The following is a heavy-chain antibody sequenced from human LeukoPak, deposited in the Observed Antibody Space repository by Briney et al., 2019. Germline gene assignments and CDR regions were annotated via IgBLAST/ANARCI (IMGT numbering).Heavy chain of an antibody. Sequence: GGSLRVSCADSGFALNIYAMSWVRHAPGKGREWVSGISGSGGTYYADPVKGRFTISRDNSMNTLFLQMNSLRAEDTAVYYCRKVRLTMVQGIIPYIDSWGQGTLVTVSS. J-gene: IGHJ4*02. CDR3: RKVRLTMVQGIIPYIDS. D-gene: IGHD3-10*01. CDR1: GFALNIYA. V-gene: IGHV3-23*01. CDR2: ISGSGGT.